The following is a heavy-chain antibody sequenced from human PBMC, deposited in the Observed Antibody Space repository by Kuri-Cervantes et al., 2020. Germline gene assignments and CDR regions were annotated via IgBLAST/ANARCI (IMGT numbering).Heavy chain of an antibody. J-gene: IGHJ4*02. Sequence: GGSLRLSCAASGFTFSSYAMSWVRQAPGKGMEWVSGIEGSASGTYYADSVKGRFTISRDNSKNTLYLQMNSLRAEDTALYYCAKDAYYYDSSGYTDYWGQGTLVTVSS. CDR2: IEGSASGT. D-gene: IGHD3-22*01. V-gene: IGHV3-23*01. CDR1: GFTFSSYA. CDR3: AKDAYYYDSSGYTDY.